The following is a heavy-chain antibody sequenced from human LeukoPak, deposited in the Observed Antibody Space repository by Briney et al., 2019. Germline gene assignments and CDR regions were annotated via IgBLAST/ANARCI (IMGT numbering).Heavy chain of an antibody. D-gene: IGHD2-2*01. CDR3: ARVPIVVVPAAGAGGFDY. CDR1: GGSISSYY. CDR2: IYYSGST. Sequence: SETLSLTCTVSGGSISSYYWSWIRQPPGKGLEWIGYIYYSGSTYYNPSLKSRVTISVDTSKNQFSLKLSSVTAADTAVYYCARVPIVVVPAAGAGGFDYWGQGTLVTVSS. V-gene: IGHV4-59*06. J-gene: IGHJ4*02.